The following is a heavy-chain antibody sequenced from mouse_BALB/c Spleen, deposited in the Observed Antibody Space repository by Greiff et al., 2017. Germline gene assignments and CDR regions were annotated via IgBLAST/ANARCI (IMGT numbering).Heavy chain of an antibody. CDR2: IDPSDSET. J-gene: IGHJ3*01. V-gene: IGHV1S126*01. CDR1: GYSFTSYW. D-gene: IGHD2-4*01. CDR3: ARDYYDYAWFAY. Sequence: QVQLQQSGPQLVRPGASVKISCKASGYSFTSYWMHWVKQRPGQGLEWIGMIDPSDSETRLNQKFKDKATLTVDKSSSTAYMQLSSPTSEDSAVYYCARDYYDYAWFAYWGQGTLVTVSA.